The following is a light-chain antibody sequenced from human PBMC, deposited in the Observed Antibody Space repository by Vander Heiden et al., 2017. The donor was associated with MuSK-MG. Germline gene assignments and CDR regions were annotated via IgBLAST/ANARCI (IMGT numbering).Light chain of an antibody. Sequence: DIQMTQSPSSLSASVGDRVTITCQASQDISNYLSWYQQKPGKAPRLLIYDASNLETGVPSRFSGSGSGIHFTFTISSLQPEDIATYYCQQCENVPITFGQGTRLEIK. CDR2: DAS. J-gene: IGKJ5*01. CDR1: QDISNY. V-gene: IGKV1-33*01. CDR3: QQCENVPIT.